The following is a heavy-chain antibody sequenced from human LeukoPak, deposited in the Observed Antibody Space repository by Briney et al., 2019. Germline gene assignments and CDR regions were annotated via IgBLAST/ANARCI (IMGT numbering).Heavy chain of an antibody. D-gene: IGHD2-2*01. CDR2: IKQDGSEK. Sequence: GGSLRLSCAASGFTVSSNYMSWVRQAPGKGLEWVANIKQDGSEKYYVDSVKGRFTISRDNAKNSLYLQMNSLRAEDTAVYYCARGVVPAAGGAFDIWGQGTMVTVSS. V-gene: IGHV3-7*01. J-gene: IGHJ3*02. CDR3: ARGVVPAAGGAFDI. CDR1: GFTVSSNY.